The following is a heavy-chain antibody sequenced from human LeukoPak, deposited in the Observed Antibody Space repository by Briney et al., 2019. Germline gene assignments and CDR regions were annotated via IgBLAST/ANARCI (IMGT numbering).Heavy chain of an antibody. CDR2: ISSSGSTI. CDR1: GFTFSSYE. Sequence: GSLRLSCAASGFTFSSYEMNWVRQAPGKGLEWVSYISSSGSTIYYADSVKGRFTISRDNAKNSLYLQMNSLRAEDTAVYYCAREGDSSGYYGFDYWGQGTLVTVSS. J-gene: IGHJ4*02. CDR3: AREGDSSGYYGFDY. D-gene: IGHD3-22*01. V-gene: IGHV3-48*03.